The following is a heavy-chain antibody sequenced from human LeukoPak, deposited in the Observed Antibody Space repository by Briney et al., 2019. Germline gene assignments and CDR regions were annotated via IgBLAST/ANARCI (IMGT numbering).Heavy chain of an antibody. CDR1: GFTFSSYA. Sequence: GGSLRLSCAASGFTFSSYAMSWVRQAPGKGLEWVANIEQDGSEKYYVDSVKGRFTISRDNAKNSLYLQMNSLRAEDTALYYCAKDRWFGESTYHFDYWGQGTLVTVSS. J-gene: IGHJ4*02. CDR2: IEQDGSEK. V-gene: IGHV3-7*03. CDR3: AKDRWFGESTYHFDY. D-gene: IGHD3-10*01.